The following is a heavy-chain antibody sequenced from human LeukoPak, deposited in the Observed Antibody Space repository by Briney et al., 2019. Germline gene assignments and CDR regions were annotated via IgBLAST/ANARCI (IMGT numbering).Heavy chain of an antibody. J-gene: IGHJ4*02. V-gene: IGHV3-30-3*01. CDR3: ARGGGYCGYTNCYGIDY. CDR1: GFTFSSYT. CDR2: ISYDGTNK. D-gene: IGHD2-2*01. Sequence: GGSLRLSCAASGFTFSSYTMHWVRQAPGKGLEWVAVISYDGTNKYYADSVKGRFTISRDNSKNTLSLQMNSLKPEDTAVYYCARGGGYCGYTNCYGIDYWGQGTLVTVSS.